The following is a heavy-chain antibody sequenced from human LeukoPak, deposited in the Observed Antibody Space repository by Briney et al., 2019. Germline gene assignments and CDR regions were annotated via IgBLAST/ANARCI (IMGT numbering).Heavy chain of an antibody. Sequence: SETLSLTCAVYGWSFSGYYWSWIRQPPGKGLEWIGEINHSGSTNYNPSLKSRVTISVDTSKNQFSLKLSSVTAADTAVYYCARDGVWYCSSTSCRTYYYYGMDVWGQGTTVTVSS. CDR1: GWSFSGYY. D-gene: IGHD2-2*01. CDR2: INHSGST. J-gene: IGHJ6*02. CDR3: ARDGVWYCSSTSCRTYYYYGMDV. V-gene: IGHV4-34*01.